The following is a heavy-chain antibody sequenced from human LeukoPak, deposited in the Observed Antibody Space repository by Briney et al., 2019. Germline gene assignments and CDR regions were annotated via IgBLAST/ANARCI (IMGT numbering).Heavy chain of an antibody. D-gene: IGHD3-22*01. Sequence: PGGSLRLSCATSAFTFTTFWMHWVRQAPGKGLVWVSRINHDGSSTNYADSVKGRFTISRDNAKNTVYLQMNSLRAEDTAVYYCVSDWGYESSGYWQKYFDTWGQGTLVTVSS. CDR2: INHDGSST. CDR1: AFTFTTFW. CDR3: VSDWGYESSGYWQKYFDT. V-gene: IGHV3-74*01. J-gene: IGHJ4*02.